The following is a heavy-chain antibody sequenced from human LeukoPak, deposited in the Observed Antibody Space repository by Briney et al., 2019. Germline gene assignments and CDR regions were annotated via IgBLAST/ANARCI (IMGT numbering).Heavy chain of an antibody. V-gene: IGHV3-30*02. J-gene: IGHJ4*02. D-gene: IGHD3-3*01. CDR1: GFTFSSYG. Sequence: GGSLRLSCAASGFTFSSYGMHWIRQAPGKGLEWVAFIRYDGSNKYYADSVKGRFTISRDNSKNTLYLQMNSLRAEDTAVYYCAKDGSGKYYDFWSGYEYYFDYWGQGTLVTVSS. CDR3: AKDGSGKYYDFWSGYEYYFDY. CDR2: IRYDGSNK.